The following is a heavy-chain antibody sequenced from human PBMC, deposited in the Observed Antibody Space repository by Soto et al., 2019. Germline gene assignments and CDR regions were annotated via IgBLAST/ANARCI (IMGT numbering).Heavy chain of an antibody. CDR3: ARLVDSSGWYRRGSFDY. V-gene: IGHV4-39*01. J-gene: IGHJ4*02. CDR2: IYYSGST. CDR1: GGSISSSSYY. D-gene: IGHD6-19*01. Sequence: SETLSLTCTVSGGSISSSSYYWGWIRQPPGKGLEWIGSIYYSGSTYYNPSLKSRVTISVDTSKNQFSLKLSSVTAAGTAVYYCARLVDSSGWYRRGSFDYWGQGTLVTVSS.